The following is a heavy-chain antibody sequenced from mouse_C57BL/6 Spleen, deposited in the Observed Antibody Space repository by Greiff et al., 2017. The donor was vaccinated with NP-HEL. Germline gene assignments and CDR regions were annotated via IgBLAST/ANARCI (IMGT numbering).Heavy chain of an antibody. CDR3: ARGTVGSSGFAY. V-gene: IGHV3-6*01. Sequence: EVQVVESGPGLVKPSQSLSLTCSVTGYSITSGYYWNWIRQFPGNKLEWMGYISYDGSNNYNPSLKNRISITRDTSKNQFFLKLNSVTTEDTATYYCARGTVGSSGFAYWGQGTLVTVSA. J-gene: IGHJ3*01. CDR2: ISYDGSN. CDR1: GYSITSGYY. D-gene: IGHD1-1*01.